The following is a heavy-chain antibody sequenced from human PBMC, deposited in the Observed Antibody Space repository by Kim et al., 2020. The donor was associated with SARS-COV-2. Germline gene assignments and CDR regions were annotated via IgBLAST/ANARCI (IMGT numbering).Heavy chain of an antibody. Sequence: GGSLRLSCTASGFTFGDYAMSWFRQAPGKGLEWVGFIRSKAYGGTTEYAASVKGRFTISRDDSKSIAYLQMNSLKTEDTAVYYCTRVRHIVVVTAMNFDYWGQGTLVTVSS. J-gene: IGHJ4*02. V-gene: IGHV3-49*03. CDR1: GFTFGDYA. D-gene: IGHD2-21*02. CDR3: TRVRHIVVVTAMNFDY. CDR2: IRSKAYGGTT.